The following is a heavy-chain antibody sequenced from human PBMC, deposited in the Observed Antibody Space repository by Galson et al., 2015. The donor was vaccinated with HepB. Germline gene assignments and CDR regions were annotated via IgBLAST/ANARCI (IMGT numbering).Heavy chain of an antibody. D-gene: IGHD3-9*01. Sequence: SLRLSCAASGFTFSSYSMNWVRQAPGKGLEWVSSISSSRSDIYYADSVKGRFTISRDNAKNSLYLQMNSLRAEDTAVYYCARDLGSYVLRYFDWSVALAEWGQGTLVTVSS. V-gene: IGHV3-21*01. CDR1: GFTFSSYS. J-gene: IGHJ4*02. CDR2: ISSSRSDI. CDR3: ARDLGSYVLRYFDWSVALAE.